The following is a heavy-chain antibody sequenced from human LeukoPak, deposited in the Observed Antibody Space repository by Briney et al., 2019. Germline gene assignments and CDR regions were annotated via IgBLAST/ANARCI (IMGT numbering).Heavy chain of an antibody. CDR1: GGSISSSSYY. CDR3: AKRLSSSWYPIRNYFDY. Sequence: PSETLSLTCSVSGGSISSSSYYWVWIRQPPGKGLEWIGSIYHSGNSYYNPSLRSRLIMSVDTSKNQFSLKLTSVTAADTAVYYCAKRLSSSWYPIRNYFDYWGQGTLVTVSS. CDR2: IYHSGNS. V-gene: IGHV4-39*07. J-gene: IGHJ4*02. D-gene: IGHD6-13*01.